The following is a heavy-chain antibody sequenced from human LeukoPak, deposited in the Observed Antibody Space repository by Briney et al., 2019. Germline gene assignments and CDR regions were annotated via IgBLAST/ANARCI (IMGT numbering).Heavy chain of an antibody. CDR2: IVVGSGNT. CDR1: GFTFTSSA. CDR3: AGVRGYCSSTSCYGDVFDI. D-gene: IGHD2-2*01. Sequence: ASVKVSCKASGFTFTSSAMQWVRQARGQRLEWIGWIVVGSGNTNYAQKFQERVTITRDMSTSTAYMELSSLRSEATAVYYCAGVRGYCSSTSCYGDVFDIWGQGTMVTVSS. V-gene: IGHV1-58*02. J-gene: IGHJ3*02.